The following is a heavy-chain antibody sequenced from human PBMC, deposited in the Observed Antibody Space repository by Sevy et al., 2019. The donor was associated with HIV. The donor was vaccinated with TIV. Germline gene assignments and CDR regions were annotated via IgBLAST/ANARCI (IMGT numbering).Heavy chain of an antibody. CDR2: MSGMGGAI. CDR3: ARGTTWAGIEDY. D-gene: IGHD3-3*02. CDR1: GFAFGDYT. V-gene: IGHV3-9*01. J-gene: IGHJ4*02. Sequence: GGSLRLSCAASGFAFGDYTMHWVRQAPGKGLEWVSGMSGMGGAIAYADSVKGRFAISRDDAKNSLYLQISGLRVEDTALYFCARGTTWAGIEDYWGQGTLVTVSS.